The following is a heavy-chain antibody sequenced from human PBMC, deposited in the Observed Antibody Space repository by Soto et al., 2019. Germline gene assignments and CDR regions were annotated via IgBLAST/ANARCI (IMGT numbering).Heavy chain of an antibody. CDR3: ARDNRYCGGDCSHGQGYYYYYGMDV. CDR1: GGSISSYY. D-gene: IGHD2-21*02. V-gene: IGHV4-59*01. Sequence: SETLSLTCTVSGGSISSYYWSWIRQPPGKGLEWIGYIYYSGSTNYNPSLKSRVTISVDTSKNQFSLKLSSVTAADTAVYYCARDNRYCGGDCSHGQGYYYYYGMDVWGQGTTVTVSS. CDR2: IYYSGST. J-gene: IGHJ6*02.